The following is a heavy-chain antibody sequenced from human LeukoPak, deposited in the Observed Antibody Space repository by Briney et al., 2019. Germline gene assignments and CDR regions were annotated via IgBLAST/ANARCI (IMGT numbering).Heavy chain of an antibody. CDR3: ARDHTYYDILTGYSFGAFDI. V-gene: IGHV4-59*01. CDR1: GGSISSYY. J-gene: IGHJ3*02. Sequence: PSETLSLTCTVSGGSISSYYWSWIRQPPGKGLEWIGYIYYSGSTNYNPSLKSRVTISVDTSKNQFSLKLCSVTAADTAVYYCARDHTYYDILTGYSFGAFDIWGQGTMVTVSS. D-gene: IGHD3-9*01. CDR2: IYYSGST.